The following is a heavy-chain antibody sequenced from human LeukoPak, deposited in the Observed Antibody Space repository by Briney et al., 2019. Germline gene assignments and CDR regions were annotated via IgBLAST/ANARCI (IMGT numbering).Heavy chain of an antibody. CDR2: IYSGGST. V-gene: IGHV3-53*01. Sequence: PGGSLRLSCADSGYTVSSNYMSWVRQAPGKGLEWVSVIYSGGSTYYADSVKGRFTISRDNSKNTLYLQMNSLRAEDTAVYYCARDQEYSYGYLYGMDVWGQGTTVTVSS. CDR1: GYTVSSNY. D-gene: IGHD5-18*01. J-gene: IGHJ6*02. CDR3: ARDQEYSYGYLYGMDV.